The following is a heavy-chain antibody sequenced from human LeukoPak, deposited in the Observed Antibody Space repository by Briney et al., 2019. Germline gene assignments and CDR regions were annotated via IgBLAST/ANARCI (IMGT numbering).Heavy chain of an antibody. V-gene: IGHV1-24*01. CDR2: FDPEDGET. CDR1: GYTLTELS. CDR3: ATEGRSDYVWGSYPKFGY. Sequence: ASVKVSCKVSGYTLTELSMHWVRQAPGKGLEWMGGFDPEDGETIYAQKFQGRVTMTEDTSTDTAYMELSSLRSEDTAVYYCATEGRSDYVWGSYPKFGYWGQGTLVTVSS. D-gene: IGHD3-16*02. J-gene: IGHJ4*02.